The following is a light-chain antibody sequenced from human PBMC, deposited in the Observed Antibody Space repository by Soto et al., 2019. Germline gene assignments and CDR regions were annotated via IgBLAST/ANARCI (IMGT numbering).Light chain of an antibody. V-gene: IGLV2-11*01. CDR2: DVS. CDR1: SSDVGGYNY. CDR3: CSYAGRYTYV. Sequence: QSVLTQTPSASGTPGQRVTISCSGASSDVGGYNYVSWYQQHPGKAPKLMIYDVSKRPSGVPDRFSGSKSGNTASLTISGLQTEDEADYYCCSYAGRYTYVFGTGTKLTVL. J-gene: IGLJ1*01.